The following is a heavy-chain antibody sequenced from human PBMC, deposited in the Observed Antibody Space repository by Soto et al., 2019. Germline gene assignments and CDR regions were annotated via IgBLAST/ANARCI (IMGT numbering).Heavy chain of an antibody. V-gene: IGHV3-23*01. CDR2: ISGSGGST. J-gene: IGHJ4*02. CDR1: GFTFSSYA. D-gene: IGHD6-19*01. CDR3: AREESSDWSLFDY. Sequence: PGGSLRLSCAASGFTFSSYAMSWVRQAPGKGLEWVSAISGSGGSTYYADSVKGRFTISRDNARSSLYLQMNSLRAEDSAVYYCAREESSDWSLFDYWGRGILVTVSS.